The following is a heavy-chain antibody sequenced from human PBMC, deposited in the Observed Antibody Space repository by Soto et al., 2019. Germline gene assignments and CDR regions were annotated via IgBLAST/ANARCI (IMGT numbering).Heavy chain of an antibody. Sequence: QITLKESGPALVKPTQTLTLTCTFSGFSLSTSGEAVGWIRQPPGEALEWLALIYWDDDNRYNPTLKTRLTITKDTSKTQVVLTLTNMDPVDTATYYCAHYVSASPPGWFDPWGQGILVTVSS. J-gene: IGHJ5*02. CDR2: IYWDDDN. D-gene: IGHD3-10*01. CDR3: AHYVSASPPGWFDP. V-gene: IGHV2-5*02. CDR1: GFSLSTSGEA.